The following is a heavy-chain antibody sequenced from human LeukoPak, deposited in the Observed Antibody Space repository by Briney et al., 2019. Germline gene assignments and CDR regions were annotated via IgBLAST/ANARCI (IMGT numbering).Heavy chain of an antibody. CDR2: IKGKTDAGTI. V-gene: IGHV3-15*01. J-gene: IGHJ4*02. CDR1: GFTFTNAW. CDR3: TTGELN. D-gene: IGHD2-21*01. Sequence: GGSLRLSCAASGFTFTNAWMTWVRQAPGKGLEWVGRIKGKTDAGTIDYAAPVKGRFTISRDDSKNTLYLQLSGLKTDDTAVYYCTTGELNWGQGTLVTVSS.